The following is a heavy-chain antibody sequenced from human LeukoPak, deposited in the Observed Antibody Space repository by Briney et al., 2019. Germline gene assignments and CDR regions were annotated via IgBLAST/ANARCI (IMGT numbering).Heavy chain of an antibody. Sequence: GSLRLSCSASGFTFSNFAMSWVRQAPGEGLEWVSGISAGGESTYSADPVEGRFTISRDRSRSTLFLQMNSLRAEDTAVYYCAKDRDGGLHTRAKGFDSWGQGTLVTVSS. D-gene: IGHD3-16*01. CDR3: AKDRDGGLHTRAKGFDS. CDR1: GFTFSNFA. J-gene: IGHJ4*02. CDR2: ISAGGEST. V-gene: IGHV3-23*01.